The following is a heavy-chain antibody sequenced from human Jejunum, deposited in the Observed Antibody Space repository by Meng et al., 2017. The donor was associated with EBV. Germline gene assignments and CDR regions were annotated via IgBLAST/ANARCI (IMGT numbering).Heavy chain of an antibody. CDR3: AKDEGYSGSYWADH. CDR1: GLTFSGYS. Sequence: VNGVGSGGGVVQPRGSPRPSWAALGLTFSGYSMHWVRQAPGKGLEWVAVISDDGSNKYYVDSVKGRFTISRDNSENSLYLQMNTLRAEDTAVYYCAKDEGYSGSYWADHWGQGTLVTVSS. V-gene: IGHV3-30*18. CDR2: ISDDGSNK. J-gene: IGHJ4*02. D-gene: IGHD1-26*01.